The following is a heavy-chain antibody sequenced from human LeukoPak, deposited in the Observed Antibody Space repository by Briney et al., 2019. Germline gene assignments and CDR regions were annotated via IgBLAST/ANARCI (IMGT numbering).Heavy chain of an antibody. CDR1: GGSFSGYY. V-gene: IGHV4-39*01. Sequence: SETLSLTCAVYGGSFSGYYWGWIRQPPGKGLEWIGSIYYSGSTYYNPSLKSRVTISVDTSKNQFSLKLSSVTAADTAVYYCARQSRDPSAFDIWGQGTMVTVSS. D-gene: IGHD2-21*02. CDR3: ARQSRDPSAFDI. J-gene: IGHJ3*02. CDR2: IYYSGST.